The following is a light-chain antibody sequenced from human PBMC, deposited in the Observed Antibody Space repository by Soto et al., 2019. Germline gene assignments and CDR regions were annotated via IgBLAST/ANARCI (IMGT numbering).Light chain of an antibody. J-gene: IGKJ1*01. CDR1: QSVSSN. CDR2: GVS. CDR3: QQYNNWPPT. V-gene: IGKV3-15*01. Sequence: EIVMTQSPATLSVSPGERATLSCRASQSVSSNLAWYQQKPGQAPRLLIYGVSTRATAIPARFSGSGSGTEFTLTFSSLQYEDFAVYYCQQYNNWPPTFGQGTKVEIK.